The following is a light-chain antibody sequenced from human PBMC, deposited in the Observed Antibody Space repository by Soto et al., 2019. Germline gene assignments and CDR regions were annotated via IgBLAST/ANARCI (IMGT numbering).Light chain of an antibody. J-gene: IGKJ1*01. V-gene: IGKV3-11*01. CDR3: QQRSNWPPKWT. CDR1: QSVSSY. CDR2: DAS. Sequence: EIVLTQSPATLSLSPWERATLSCRASQSVSSYLAWYQQKPGQAPRLLIYDASNRATGIPARFSGSGSGTDFTLTISSLEPEDFAVYYCQQRSNWPPKWTFGQGTKV.